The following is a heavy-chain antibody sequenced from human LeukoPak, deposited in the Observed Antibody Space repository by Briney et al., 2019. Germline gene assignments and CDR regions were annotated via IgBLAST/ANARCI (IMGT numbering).Heavy chain of an antibody. CDR2: IYYSGST. D-gene: IGHD3-9*01. CDR1: GGSITSGDYS. J-gene: IGHJ4*02. V-gene: IGHV4-30-4*01. Sequence: SQTLSLTCTVSGGSITSGDYSWSWIRQPPGKGLEWIGYIYYSGSTHYNPSLKSRVTISVDTSKTQFSLNLSSVTAADTAVYYCARGGGILTAYSFDYWGQGTLVTVSS. CDR3: ARGGGILTAYSFDY.